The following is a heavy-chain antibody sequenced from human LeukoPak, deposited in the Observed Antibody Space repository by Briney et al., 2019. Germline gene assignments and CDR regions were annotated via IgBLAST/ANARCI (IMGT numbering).Heavy chain of an antibody. Sequence: PSETLSLTCAVSGGSISSGGYSWSWIRQPPGKGLEWIGYIYYSGSTYYNPSLKSRVTISVDTSKNQFSLKLSSVTAADTAVYYCARGDGPVAGLPSFDYWGQGTLVTVSS. J-gene: IGHJ4*02. D-gene: IGHD6-19*01. CDR1: GGSISSGGYS. CDR2: IYYSGST. CDR3: ARGDGPVAGLPSFDY. V-gene: IGHV4-30-4*07.